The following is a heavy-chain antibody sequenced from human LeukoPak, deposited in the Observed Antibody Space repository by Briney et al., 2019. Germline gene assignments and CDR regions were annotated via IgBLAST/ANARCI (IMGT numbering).Heavy chain of an antibody. CDR3: ARDSSTSSYYMDV. V-gene: IGHV3-30-3*01. J-gene: IGHJ6*03. CDR1: GFTFSSYA. CDR2: IPYDGSNK. D-gene: IGHD2-2*01. Sequence: GGSLRLSCAASGFTFSSYAMHWVRQAPGKGLEWVAVIPYDGSNKYYADSVKGRFTISRDNSKNTLYLQMNSLRAEDTAVYYCARDSSTSSYYMDVWGKGTTVTVSS.